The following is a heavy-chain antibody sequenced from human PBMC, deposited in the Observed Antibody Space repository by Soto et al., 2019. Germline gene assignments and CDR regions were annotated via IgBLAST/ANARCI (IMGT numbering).Heavy chain of an antibody. CDR1: GFTFSSYD. CDR2: IGRTGDT. J-gene: IGHJ4*02. D-gene: IGHD2-21*01. V-gene: IGHV3-13*01. CDR3: ARNGGGLDY. Sequence: GSLRLSCAASGFTFSSYDIYWVRQGTGKGLEWVSTIGRTGDTNYSDSVKGRFTLSRENAERSSYLQMNSLRDGDTAVYYCARNGGGLDYWGRGTLVTVSS.